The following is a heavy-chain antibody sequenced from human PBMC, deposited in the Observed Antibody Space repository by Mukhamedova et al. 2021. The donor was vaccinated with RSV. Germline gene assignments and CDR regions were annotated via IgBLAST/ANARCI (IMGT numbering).Heavy chain of an antibody. CDR2: ISSSGSTI. CDR3: ASRTSSLVVDTNTGFD. Sequence: PGKGLEWVSYISSSGSTIYYADSVKGRFTISRDNAKNSLYLQMNSLRAEDTAVYYCASRTSSLVVDTNTGFD. D-gene: IGHD2-2*01. J-gene: IGHJ4*01. V-gene: IGHV3-48*03.